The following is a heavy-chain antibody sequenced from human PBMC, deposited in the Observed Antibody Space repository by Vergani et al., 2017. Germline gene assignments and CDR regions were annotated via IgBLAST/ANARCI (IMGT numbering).Heavy chain of an antibody. D-gene: IGHD4-11*01. CDR2: ISYDGSNK. CDR3: AKWGLQLYYYYYGMDV. J-gene: IGHJ6*02. CDR1: GFTFSSYG. V-gene: IGHV3-30*18. Sequence: QVQLVESGGGVVQPGRSLRLSCAASGFTFSSYGMHWVRQAPGKGLEWVAVISYDGSNKYYADSVKGRFTISRDNSKNTLYLQMNSLRAEDTALYYCAKWGLQLYYYYYGMDVWGQGTTVTVSS.